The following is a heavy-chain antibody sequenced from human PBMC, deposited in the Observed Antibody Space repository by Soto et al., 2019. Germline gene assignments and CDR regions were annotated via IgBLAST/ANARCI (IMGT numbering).Heavy chain of an antibody. Sequence: SVKVSCKASGGTFSSYAISWVRQAPGQGLEWMGGIIPIFGTANYAQKFQGRVTITADESTSTAYMELSSLRSEDTAVYYCAREGLVLVPTTVNSDYYYYAMDVWGQGTPVTVSS. V-gene: IGHV1-69*13. CDR3: AREGLVLVPTTVNSDYYYYAMDV. CDR2: IIPIFGTA. J-gene: IGHJ6*02. CDR1: GGTFSSYA. D-gene: IGHD2-2*01.